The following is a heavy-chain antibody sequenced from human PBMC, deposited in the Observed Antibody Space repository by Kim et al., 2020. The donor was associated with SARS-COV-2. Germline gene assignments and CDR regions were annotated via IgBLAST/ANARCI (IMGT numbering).Heavy chain of an antibody. CDR2: INHSGST. CDR3: ARGLDAGIKAFDI. V-gene: IGHV4-34*01. Sequence: SETLSLTCAVYGGSFSGYYWSWIRQPPGKGLEWIGEINHSGSTNYNPSLKSRVTISVDTSKNQFSLKLSSVTAADTAVYYCARGLDAGIKAFDIWGQGTMVTVSS. D-gene: IGHD1-20*01. J-gene: IGHJ3*02. CDR1: GGSFSGYY.